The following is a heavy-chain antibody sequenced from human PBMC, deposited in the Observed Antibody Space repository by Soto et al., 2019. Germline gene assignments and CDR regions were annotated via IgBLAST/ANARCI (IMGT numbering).Heavy chain of an antibody. V-gene: IGHV3-30*18. CDR2: ISYDGSNK. CDR3: AKDRRIAAAGTVDY. J-gene: IGHJ4*02. D-gene: IGHD6-13*01. Sequence: GGSLRLSCAASGFTFSSYGMHWVRQAPGKGLEWVAVISYDGSNKYYADSVKGRFTISRDNSKNTLYLQMNSLRAEDTAVYYCAKDRRIAAAGTVDYWGQGTLVTVSS. CDR1: GFTFSSYG.